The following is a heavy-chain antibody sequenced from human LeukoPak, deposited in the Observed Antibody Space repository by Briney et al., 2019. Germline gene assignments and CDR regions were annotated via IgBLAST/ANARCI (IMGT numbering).Heavy chain of an antibody. CDR1: GGSFSGYY. CDR3: ARLHTDYYYYYGMDV. D-gene: IGHD4-11*01. V-gene: IGHV4-34*01. Sequence: SETLSLTCAVYGGSFSGYYWSWIRQPPGKGLEWIGEINHSGSTNYNPSLKSRVTISVHTSKNQFSLKLSSVTAADTAVYYCARLHTDYYYYYGMDVWGQGTTVTVSS. J-gene: IGHJ6*02. CDR2: INHSGST.